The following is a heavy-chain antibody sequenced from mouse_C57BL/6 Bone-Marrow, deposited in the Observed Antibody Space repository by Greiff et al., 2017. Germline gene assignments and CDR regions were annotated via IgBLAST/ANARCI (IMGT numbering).Heavy chain of an antibody. CDR1: GYTFTSYT. J-gene: IGHJ3*01. V-gene: IGHV1-4*01. Sequence: QVQLQQSGAELARPGASVKMSCKASGYTFTSYTMHWVKQRLGQGLEWIGYINPSSGYTKYTQKFKDKATLTADKSSSTAYMKLSSLTSEDSAVYYCARSGSRPVAYWGQGTLVTASA. CDR3: ARSGSRPVAY. CDR2: INPSSGYT. D-gene: IGHD1-1*01.